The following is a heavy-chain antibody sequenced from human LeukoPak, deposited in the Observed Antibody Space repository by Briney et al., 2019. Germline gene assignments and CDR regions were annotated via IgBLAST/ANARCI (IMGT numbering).Heavy chain of an antibody. J-gene: IGHJ5*02. CDR3: ARGSSGWYSFDP. CDR1: GYTFTGYY. V-gene: IGHV1-2*02. D-gene: IGHD6-19*01. CDR2: INPNSGGT. Sequence: ASVKVCCKASGYTFTGYYMHWVRQAPGQGLEWMGWINPNSGGTNYAQKFQGRVTMTRDTSISTAYMELSRLRSDDTAVYYCARGSSGWYSFDPWGQGTLVTVSS.